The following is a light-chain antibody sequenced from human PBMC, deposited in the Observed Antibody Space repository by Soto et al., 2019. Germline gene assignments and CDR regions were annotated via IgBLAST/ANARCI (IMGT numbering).Light chain of an antibody. Sequence: DIKMTQSLSTLSASVGDRVTITCGASQSIGTWLAWYQQKPGKAPKLLIFDASTLESGVPSRFSGSGSGRDFTLTISSLQPEDFATYYCLLDFSYFWAFGQGTKVDIK. CDR1: QSIGTW. CDR2: DAS. J-gene: IGKJ1*01. CDR3: LLDFSYFWA. V-gene: IGKV1-5*01.